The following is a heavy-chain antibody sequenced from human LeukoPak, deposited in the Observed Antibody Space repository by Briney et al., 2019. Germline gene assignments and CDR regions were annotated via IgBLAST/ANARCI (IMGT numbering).Heavy chain of an antibody. CDR2: ISAYNGNT. CDR1: GYTFTSYG. CDR3: ARDNYYDSSDDPFDI. D-gene: IGHD3-22*01. V-gene: IGHV1-18*01. J-gene: IGHJ3*02. Sequence: ASVKVSCKASGYTFTSYGISWVRQAPGQGLEWVGWISAYNGNTNYAQKLQGRVTMTTDTSTSTAYMELRSLRSDDTAVYYCARDNYYDSSDDPFDIWGQGTMVTVSS.